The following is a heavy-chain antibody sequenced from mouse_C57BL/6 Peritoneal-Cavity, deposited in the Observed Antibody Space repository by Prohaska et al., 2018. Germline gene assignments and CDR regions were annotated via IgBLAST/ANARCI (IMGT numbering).Heavy chain of an antibody. J-gene: IGHJ2*01. V-gene: IGHV1-69*01. CDR2: IDPSDSYT. CDR1: GYTFTSYW. CDR3: ARLGYYYGSSYPFDY. D-gene: IGHD1-1*01. Sequence: QVQLQQPGAELVMPGASVKLSCKASGYTFTSYWMHWVKQRPGQGLEWIGEIDPSDSYTNYNQKFKGKATLTVDKSSSTAYMQLSSLTSEDSAVYYCARLGYYYGSSYPFDYWGQGTTLTVSS.